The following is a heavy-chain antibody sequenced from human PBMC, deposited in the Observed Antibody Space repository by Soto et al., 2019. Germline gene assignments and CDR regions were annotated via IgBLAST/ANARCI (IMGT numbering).Heavy chain of an antibody. V-gene: IGHV3-15*07. CDR2: IKSKTDGGTT. Sequence: GGSLRLSCAASGFTFSNAWMNWVRQAPGKGLEWVGRIKSKTDGGTTDYAAPGKGRFTISRDDSKNTLYLQMNSLKTEDTAVYYCTTESRFLEWLLPPSSGMDVWGQGTTVTVSS. CDR3: TTESRFLEWLLPPSSGMDV. CDR1: GFTFSNAW. D-gene: IGHD3-3*01. J-gene: IGHJ6*02.